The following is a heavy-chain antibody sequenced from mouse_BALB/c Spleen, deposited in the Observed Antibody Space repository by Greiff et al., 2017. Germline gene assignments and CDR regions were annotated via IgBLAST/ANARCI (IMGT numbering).Heavy chain of an antibody. Sequence: VKLVESGPGLVAPSQSLSITCTVSGFSLTSYGVHWVRQPPGKGLEWLGVIWAGGSTNYNSALMSRLSISKDNSKSQVFLKMNSLQTDDTAMYYCARNGGYGEFAYWGQGTLVTVSA. D-gene: IGHD3-2*02. CDR2: IWAGGST. CDR1: GFSLTSYG. CDR3: ARNGGYGEFAY. J-gene: IGHJ3*01. V-gene: IGHV2-9*02.